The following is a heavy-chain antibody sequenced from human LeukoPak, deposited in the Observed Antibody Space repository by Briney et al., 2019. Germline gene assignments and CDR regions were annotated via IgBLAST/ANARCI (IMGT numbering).Heavy chain of an antibody. CDR3: ARGYTMEYFDI. CDR1: GGTFSSYA. J-gene: IGHJ3*02. V-gene: IGHV1-69*04. Sequence: ASVKVSCKASGGTFSSYAISWVRQAPGQGLEWMGRIIPILGIANYAQKFQGRVTITADKSTSTAYIELSSLRSEDTAVYYCARGYTMEYFDIWGQGTMVTVSS. CDR2: IIPILGIA. D-gene: IGHD3-10*01.